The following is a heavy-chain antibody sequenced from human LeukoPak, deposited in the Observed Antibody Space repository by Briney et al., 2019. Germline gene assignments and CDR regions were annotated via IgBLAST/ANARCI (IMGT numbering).Heavy chain of an antibody. D-gene: IGHD1-26*01. CDR3: ARDRVGELKETFDY. CDR2: IYYSGST. J-gene: IGHJ4*02. CDR1: VGSISSSRYY. V-gene: IGHV4-39*07. Sequence: SETLSLTSTVSVGSISSSRYYWGWIRQPPGTGLEWLGCIYYSGSTYYNPSLKSRVTISVDTSKNQFSLKLSSVTAADTAVYYCARDRVGELKETFDYWGQGTLVTVSS.